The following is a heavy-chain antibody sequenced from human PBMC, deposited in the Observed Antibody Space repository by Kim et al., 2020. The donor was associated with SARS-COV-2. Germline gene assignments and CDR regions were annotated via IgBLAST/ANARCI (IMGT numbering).Heavy chain of an antibody. Sequence: GGSLRLSCAASGLTFSSTAIHWVRQASGRGLEWLGHIRSKSYNYATVYGASVRGRFTISRDDSRNTAHLLMSNLKTEDTAVYYCIRHIEFTGPSPWGQGSLVTVSS. CDR2: IRSKSYNYAT. V-gene: IGHV3-73*01. CDR1: GLTFSSTA. CDR3: IRHIEFTGPSP. J-gene: IGHJ5*02. D-gene: IGHD3-10*01.